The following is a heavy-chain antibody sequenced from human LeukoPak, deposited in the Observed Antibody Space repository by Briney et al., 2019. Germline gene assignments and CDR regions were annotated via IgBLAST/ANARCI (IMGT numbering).Heavy chain of an antibody. CDR3: ARDLGTTVTSQNTARAFDI. Sequence: SETLSLTCAVYGGSFSGYYWSWIRQPPGKGLEWIGEINHSGSTNYNPSLKSRVTISVDKSKNQFSLKLSSVTAADTAVYYCARDLGTTVTSQNTARAFDIWGQGTMVTVSS. CDR2: INHSGST. D-gene: IGHD4-17*01. CDR1: GGSFSGYY. V-gene: IGHV4-34*01. J-gene: IGHJ3*02.